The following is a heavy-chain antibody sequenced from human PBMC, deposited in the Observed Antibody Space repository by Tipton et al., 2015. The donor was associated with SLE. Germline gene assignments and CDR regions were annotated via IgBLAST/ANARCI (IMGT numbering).Heavy chain of an antibody. CDR1: GFTFDDYA. Sequence: GSLRLSCAASGFTFDDYAMHWVRQAPGKGLEWASLISGDGITTYYADSVKGRFTISRDNSKNSLYLQMNTLRTEDTALYYCAKGGLLIFYGMDVWGQGTLVTVSS. CDR2: ISGDGITT. CDR3: AKGGLLIFYGMDV. J-gene: IGHJ6*02. V-gene: IGHV3-43*02.